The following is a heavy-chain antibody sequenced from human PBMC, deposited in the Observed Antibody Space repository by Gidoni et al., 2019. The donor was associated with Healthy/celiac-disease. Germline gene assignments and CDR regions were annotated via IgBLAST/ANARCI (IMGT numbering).Heavy chain of an antibody. Sequence: QVQLVQSGAEVKKPGSSVKVSCKASGGPFSSYAISWVRQAPGQGLEWMGGIIPIFVTANYAQKFQGRVTITADESTSTAYMELSSLRSEDTAVYYCARATPSYSSSSWDLGYWGQGTLVTVSS. CDR2: IIPIFVTA. CDR1: GGPFSSYA. V-gene: IGHV1-69*01. CDR3: ARATPSYSSSSWDLGY. D-gene: IGHD6-6*01. J-gene: IGHJ4*02.